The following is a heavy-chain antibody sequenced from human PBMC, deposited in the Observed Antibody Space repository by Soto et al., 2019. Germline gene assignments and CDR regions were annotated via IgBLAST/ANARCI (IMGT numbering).Heavy chain of an antibody. CDR1: GGSISSGGYY. D-gene: IGHD3-22*01. J-gene: IGHJ4*02. CDR3: AKDYYNSGPSFVDY. V-gene: IGHV4-31*03. CDR2: IYYSGST. Sequence: TLSLTCTVSGGSISSGGYYCSWIRQHPGKGLEWIGYIYYSGSTYYNPSLKSRVTISVDNSKNTLYLQMNSLRAEDTAVYYCAKDYYNSGPSFVDYWGQGTLVTVSS.